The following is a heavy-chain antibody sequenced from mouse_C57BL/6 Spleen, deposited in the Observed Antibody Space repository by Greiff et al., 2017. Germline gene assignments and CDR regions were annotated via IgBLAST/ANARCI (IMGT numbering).Heavy chain of an antibody. V-gene: IGHV1-59*01. J-gene: IGHJ4*01. D-gene: IGHD2-5*01. CDR3: ARSYYSNYYAMDY. CDR1: GYTFTSYW. Sequence: QVQLKQPGAELVRPGPSVKLSCKASGYTFTSYWMHWVKQRPGQGLEWIGVIDPSDSYTNYNQKFKGKATLTVDTSSSTAYMQLSSLTSEDSAVYYCARSYYSNYYAMDYWGQGTSVTVSS. CDR2: IDPSDSYT.